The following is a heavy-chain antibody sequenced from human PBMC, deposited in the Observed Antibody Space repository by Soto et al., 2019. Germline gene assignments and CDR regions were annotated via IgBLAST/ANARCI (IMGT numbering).Heavy chain of an antibody. V-gene: IGHV3-11*01. CDR1: GFTFSDYY. Sequence: AGGSLRLSCAASGFTFSDYYMSWIRQAPGKGLEWVSYISSSGSTIYYADSVKGRFTISRDNAKNSLYLQMNSLRAEDTAVYYCARERLTRIAAGEFDPWGQGTLVTVSS. J-gene: IGHJ5*02. D-gene: IGHD6-13*01. CDR3: ARERLTRIAAGEFDP. CDR2: ISSSGSTI.